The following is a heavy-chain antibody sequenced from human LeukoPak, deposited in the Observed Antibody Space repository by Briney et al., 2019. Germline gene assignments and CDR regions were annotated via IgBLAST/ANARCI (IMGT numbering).Heavy chain of an antibody. J-gene: IGHJ4*02. V-gene: IGHV3-74*01. CDR3: VIDLGDYNDF. CDR2: INTQGTYT. CDR1: GITFSGYW. D-gene: IGHD2-15*01. Sequence: GGSLRLSCAVSGITFSGYWMHWVRQDPGRGLLWVSRINTQGTYTNYADSVKGRFTISRDNAKNTLYLQMSSLRADDTAVYYCVIDLGDYNDFWGQGTLVSVSS.